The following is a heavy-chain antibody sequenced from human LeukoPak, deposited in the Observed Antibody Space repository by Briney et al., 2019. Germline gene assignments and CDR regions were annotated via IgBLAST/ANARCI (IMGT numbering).Heavy chain of an antibody. V-gene: IGHV1-69*13. J-gene: IGHJ4*02. CDR3: ARDADSSEGTTQYYFDY. CDR2: IIPIFGTA. D-gene: IGHD3-22*01. Sequence: GASVKVSCKASGGIFSSYAISWVRQAPGQGLEWMGGIIPIFGTADYAQKFQGRVTITADESTSTAYMELSSLRSEDTAVYYCARDADSSEGTTQYYFDYWGQGTLVTVSS. CDR1: GGIFSSYA.